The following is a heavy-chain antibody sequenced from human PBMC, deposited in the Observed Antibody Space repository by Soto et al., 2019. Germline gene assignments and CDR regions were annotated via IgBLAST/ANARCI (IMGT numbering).Heavy chain of an antibody. CDR2: IYYSGTT. V-gene: IGHV4-59*01. D-gene: IGHD5-12*01. Sequence: SETLSLTCTVSGASITSYYWHWIRQSPGKGLEWIGYIYYSGTTNYNPSLKSRVTISLDTSKNQFSLNLRSVTAADTAVYYCARESGYERYFDYWGLGTLVTVS. J-gene: IGHJ4*02. CDR1: GASITSYY. CDR3: ARESGYERYFDY.